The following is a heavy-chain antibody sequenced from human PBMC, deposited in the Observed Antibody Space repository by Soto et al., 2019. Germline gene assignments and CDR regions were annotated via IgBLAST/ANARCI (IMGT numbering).Heavy chain of an antibody. CDR3: ARYGSGSYRMDYYYYMDV. Sequence: SETLSLTCTVSGGSISSYYWSWIRQPPGKGLEWIGYIYYSGSTNYNPSLKSRVTISVDTSKNQFSLKLSSVTAADTAVYYCARYGSGSYRMDYYYYMDVWGKGTTVTVSS. J-gene: IGHJ6*03. D-gene: IGHD3-10*01. V-gene: IGHV4-59*01. CDR1: GGSISSYY. CDR2: IYYSGST.